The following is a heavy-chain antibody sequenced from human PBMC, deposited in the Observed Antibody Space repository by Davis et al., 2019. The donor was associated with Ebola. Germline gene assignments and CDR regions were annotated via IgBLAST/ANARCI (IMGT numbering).Heavy chain of an antibody. CDR1: GFTFSSYA. J-gene: IGHJ3*02. V-gene: IGHV3-23*01. D-gene: IGHD1-26*01. CDR2: ISGSGGST. CDR3: AKGAGGSSDAFDI. Sequence: GESLKISCAASGFTFSSYAMSWVRQAPGKGLEWVSAISGSGGSTYYADSVKGRFTISRDNSKNTLYLQMNSLRAEDTAVYYCAKGAGGSSDAFDIWGQGTMVTVSS.